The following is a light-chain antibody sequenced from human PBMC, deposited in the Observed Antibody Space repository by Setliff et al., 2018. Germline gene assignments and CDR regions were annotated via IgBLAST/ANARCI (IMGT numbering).Light chain of an antibody. Sequence: QSALTQQPSVSGAPGQRVTISCTGNNSNIGAGYGVHWYQQLSGSAPRLLMYNNNIRPSGVPDRFSVSSSAASASLAITGLQVEDEAEYFCQSYDNSLSGSRVFGAGTKVTVL. CDR3: QSYDNSLSGSRV. CDR2: NNN. V-gene: IGLV1-40*01. J-gene: IGLJ1*01. CDR1: NSNIGAGYG.